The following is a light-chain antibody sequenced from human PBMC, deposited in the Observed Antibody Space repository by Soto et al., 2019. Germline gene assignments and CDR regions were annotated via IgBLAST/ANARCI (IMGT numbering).Light chain of an antibody. J-gene: IGLJ2*01. CDR1: SSYVGRYNL. Sequence: QSALTQPASVSGSPGQSITISCTGTSSYVGRYNLVSWYQQHPGKAPKLMIYEVSKRPSGVSNRFSGSKSGNTASLTISGLQAEDEADYYGCSYSGSTTFVVFGGGTKLTV. V-gene: IGLV2-23*02. CDR3: CSYSGSTTFVV. CDR2: EVS.